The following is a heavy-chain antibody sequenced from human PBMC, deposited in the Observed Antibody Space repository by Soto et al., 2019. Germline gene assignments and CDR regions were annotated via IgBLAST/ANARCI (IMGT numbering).Heavy chain of an antibody. Sequence: EVQLVESGGGLVQPGRSVRLSCAASGVTFDDYAMHWVRQAPGKGLEWVSGISWNSGSIGYAASVKGRFSISRDNAKNSLYLHMNSLRVEDTALYYCAKWDDYGDRKQAFDIWGQGTMVIVSS. CDR3: AKWDDYGDRKQAFDI. CDR2: ISWNSGSI. D-gene: IGHD4-17*01. CDR1: GVTFDDYA. J-gene: IGHJ3*02. V-gene: IGHV3-9*01.